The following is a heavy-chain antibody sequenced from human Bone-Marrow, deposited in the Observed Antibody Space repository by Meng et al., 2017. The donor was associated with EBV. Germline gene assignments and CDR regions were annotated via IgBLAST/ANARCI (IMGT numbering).Heavy chain of an antibody. V-gene: IGHV1-46*01. J-gene: IGHJ4*02. Sequence: QVALVQCGAEVEKPGASVKVFCKASGYTFTSYYMHWVRQAPGQGLEWMGIINPSGGSTSYAQKFQGRVTMTRDTSTSTVYMELSSLRSEDTAVYYCARVRAVADQRGSFDYWGQGTLVTVSS. CDR1: GYTFTSYY. CDR2: INPSGGST. CDR3: ARVRAVADQRGSFDY. D-gene: IGHD6-19*01.